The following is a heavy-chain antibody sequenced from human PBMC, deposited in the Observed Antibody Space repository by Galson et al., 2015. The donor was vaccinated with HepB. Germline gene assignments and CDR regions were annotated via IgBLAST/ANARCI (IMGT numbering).Heavy chain of an antibody. V-gene: IGHV1-18*01. CDR1: GYSFSNYG. J-gene: IGHJ6*02. CDR3: ARDSRLELRLNNYFSYGMDV. D-gene: IGHD1-1*01. CDR2: FSGYDGST. Sequence: SVKVSCKASGYSFSNYGLSWIRQAPGPGLEWMGWFSGYDGSTNYAQRFQGRVTMTADASTGIAYLELRNLRSDDTAVYYCARDSRLELRLNNYFSYGMDVWGQGSAVIVSS.